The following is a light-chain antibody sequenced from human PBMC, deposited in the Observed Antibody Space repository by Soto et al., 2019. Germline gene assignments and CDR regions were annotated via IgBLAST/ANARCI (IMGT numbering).Light chain of an antibody. CDR2: GNS. CDR1: SSNIGAGYD. CDR3: QSYDSSLSGSL. Sequence: QAVVTQPPSVSGAPGQRVTISCTGSSSNIGAGYDVHWYQQLPGTAPKLLIYGNSNRPSGVPDRFSGSKSGPSASLAITGLQAEDEADYYCQSYDSSLSGSLFGGGTKLTVL. J-gene: IGLJ2*01. V-gene: IGLV1-40*01.